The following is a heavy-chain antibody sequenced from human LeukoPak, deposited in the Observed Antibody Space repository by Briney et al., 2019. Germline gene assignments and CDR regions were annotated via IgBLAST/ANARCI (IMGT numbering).Heavy chain of an antibody. CDR3: ANPIRGLDAFDI. CDR2: FDPEDGET. CDR1: GYTLTELS. V-gene: IGHV1-24*01. Sequence: ASVKVSCKVSGYTLTELSMHWVRQAPGKGLEWMGGFDPEDGETIYAQKFQGRVTMTEDTSTDTAYMELSSLRSEDTAVYYCANPIRGLDAFDIWGQGTMVTVSS. J-gene: IGHJ3*02.